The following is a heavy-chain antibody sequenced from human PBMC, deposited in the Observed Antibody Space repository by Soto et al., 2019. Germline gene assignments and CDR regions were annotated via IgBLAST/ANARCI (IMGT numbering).Heavy chain of an antibody. CDR2: ISYDGSNK. V-gene: IGHV3-30-3*01. CDR1: GFTFSSYA. CDR3: ARGGITMIAPSRAPAYGMDV. Sequence: GGSLRLSCAASGFTFSSYAMHWVRQAPGKGLEWVAVISYDGSNKYYADSVKGRFTISRDNYKNTLYLQMSSLRAEDTAVYYCARGGITMIAPSRAPAYGMDVWGQGTTVTVSS. D-gene: IGHD3-22*01. J-gene: IGHJ6*02.